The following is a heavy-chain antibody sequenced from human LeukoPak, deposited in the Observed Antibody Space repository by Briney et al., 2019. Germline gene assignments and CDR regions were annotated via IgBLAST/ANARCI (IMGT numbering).Heavy chain of an antibody. CDR3: AKGGVSDSGSWYGDYFDY. V-gene: IGHV3-30*18. J-gene: IGHJ4*02. CDR1: GFTFSTYG. D-gene: IGHD6-13*01. Sequence: GGSLRLSCAASGFTFSTYGMHWVRQAPGKGLEWVAVLSSDGSNKYYADSVKGRFAISRDNSKNTLYLQMNSLSPEDTAVYSCAKGGVSDSGSWYGDYFDYWGQGTLVTVSS. CDR2: LSSDGSNK.